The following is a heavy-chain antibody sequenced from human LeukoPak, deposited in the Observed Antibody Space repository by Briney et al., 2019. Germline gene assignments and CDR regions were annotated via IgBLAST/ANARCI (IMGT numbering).Heavy chain of an antibody. J-gene: IGHJ2*01. Sequence: SETLSLTCTVSGGSISSGGYYWSWLRQHPGTGLEWIGYIYYSGSTYYNPSLKSRVTISVDTSKNQFSLKLSSVTAADTAVYYCARPVLLEMATIGGYFDLWGRGTLVTVSS. CDR1: GGSISSGGYY. CDR3: ARPVLLEMATIGGYFDL. V-gene: IGHV4-31*03. D-gene: IGHD5-24*01. CDR2: IYYSGST.